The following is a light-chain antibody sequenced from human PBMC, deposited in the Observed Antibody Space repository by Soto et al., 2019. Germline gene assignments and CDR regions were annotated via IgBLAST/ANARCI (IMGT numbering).Light chain of an antibody. J-gene: IGLJ1*01. V-gene: IGLV2-23*02. CDR2: EVS. CDR1: SSDVGSYNL. Sequence: QSVLTQPASVSGSPGQSITISCTGTSSDVGSYNLVSWYQQHPGKAPKLMIYEVSKRPSGVSNRFSGSKSGNTASLTISGLQAEDEADYHCCSCSGSSPPWVFGTGTKVTV. CDR3: CSCSGSSPPWV.